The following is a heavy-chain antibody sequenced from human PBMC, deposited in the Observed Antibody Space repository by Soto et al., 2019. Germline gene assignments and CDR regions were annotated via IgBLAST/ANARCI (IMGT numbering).Heavy chain of an antibody. CDR2: IFSNDEK. D-gene: IGHD3-10*01. CDR1: GFSLSNARMG. V-gene: IGHV2-26*01. CDR3: TRSPGDYYYSTDAIDI. J-gene: IGHJ3*02. Sequence: QVTLKESGPVLVKPTETLTLTCTVSGFSLSNARMGVSWIRQPPGKALEWLAHIFSNDEKSYSTSLKSRLTISKETSKRQVVLTMNDMDPVDTATYYCTRSPGDYYYSTDAIDIWGQGTMVTVSS.